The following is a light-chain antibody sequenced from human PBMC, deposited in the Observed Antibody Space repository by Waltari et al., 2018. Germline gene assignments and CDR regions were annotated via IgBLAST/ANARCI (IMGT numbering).Light chain of an antibody. CDR1: TSNIGGKT. CDR3: SYYPDTHTPVV. Sequence: QSVLTQPPSASGTPGQRVTISCSGSTSNIGGKTVTWYGQLQGTAPKLPLHSDTQRPSGVPDRVSGSKSGTSASLAISGLRSEDEADYFCSYYPDTHTPVVFGGGTKLTV. CDR2: SDT. V-gene: IGLV1-44*01. J-gene: IGLJ2*01.